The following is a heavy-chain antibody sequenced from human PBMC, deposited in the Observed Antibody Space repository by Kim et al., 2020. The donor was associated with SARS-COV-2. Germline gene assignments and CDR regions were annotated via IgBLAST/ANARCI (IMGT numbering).Heavy chain of an antibody. V-gene: IGHV3-11*01. CDR3: ARGSYYYYYMDV. J-gene: IGHJ6*03. Sequence: YYADFMRGRFTISRDNAKNSLYLQMNSLAVEDTAMYYCARGSYYYYYMDVWGKATTVTVSS.